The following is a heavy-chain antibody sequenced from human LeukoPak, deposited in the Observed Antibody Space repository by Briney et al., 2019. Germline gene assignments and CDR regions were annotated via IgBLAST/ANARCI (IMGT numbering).Heavy chain of an antibody. CDR1: GGTFSSYA. CDR2: IIPIFGTA. Sequence: SVKVSCKASGGTFSSYAISWVRQAPGQGLEWMGGIIPIFGTANYAQKFQGRVTITADKSTSTAYMELSSLRSEDTAVYYCARDLEGFGRGCYFDYWGQGTLVTVSS. V-gene: IGHV1-69*06. J-gene: IGHJ4*02. D-gene: IGHD3-3*01. CDR3: ARDLEGFGRGCYFDY.